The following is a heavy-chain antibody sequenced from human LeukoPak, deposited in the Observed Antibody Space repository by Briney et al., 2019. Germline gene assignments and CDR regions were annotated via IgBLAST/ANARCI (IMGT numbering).Heavy chain of an antibody. CDR1: GYTFISFD. CDR3: ARGPIYGSGSYFDY. Sequence: ASVKVSCKASGYTFISFDINWLRQATGQRPEWMGWMNPNSGNTGYAQKFRGRVTMTRITSVSTAYMELSSLRSEDTAVYYCARGPIYGSGSYFDYWGQGTLVTVSS. D-gene: IGHD3-10*01. CDR2: MNPNSGNT. J-gene: IGHJ4*02. V-gene: IGHV1-8*01.